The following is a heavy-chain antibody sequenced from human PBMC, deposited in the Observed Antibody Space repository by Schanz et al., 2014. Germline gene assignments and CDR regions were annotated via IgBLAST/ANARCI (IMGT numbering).Heavy chain of an antibody. Sequence: QVQLVQSGAEVRKPGASVKVSCKASGYTFISYGISWVRQAPGQGLEWMGWINPNTGGTNFAQKFQGWVTVTRDTSISTVYMELSSLTSEDTAVHYCARGRGCYDYWGQGTLVTVSS. CDR3: ARGRGCYDY. J-gene: IGHJ4*02. CDR1: GYTFISYG. V-gene: IGHV1-2*04. D-gene: IGHD2-21*01. CDR2: INPNTGGT.